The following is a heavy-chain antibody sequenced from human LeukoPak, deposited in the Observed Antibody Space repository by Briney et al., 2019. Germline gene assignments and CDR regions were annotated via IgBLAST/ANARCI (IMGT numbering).Heavy chain of an antibody. Sequence: GGSLRLSCAASGFTYSTHAMTWVRQAPGKGLEWVSGITGSGDSTYYADSVKGRFTISRDNSESTLFLQMNSLRAEDTAVYHCARGKGRGYNHTHLDYWGQGTLVSVS. CDR2: ITGSGDST. D-gene: IGHD5-18*01. CDR3: ARGKGRGYNHTHLDY. CDR1: GFTYSTHA. V-gene: IGHV3-23*01. J-gene: IGHJ4*02.